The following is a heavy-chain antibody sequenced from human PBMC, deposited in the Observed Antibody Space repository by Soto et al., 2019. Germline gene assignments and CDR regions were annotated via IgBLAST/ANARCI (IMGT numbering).Heavy chain of an antibody. Sequence: SVKVSCKASGGTFSSYAISWVRQAPGQGLEWMGGIIPIFGTANYAQKFQGRVTITADESTSTAYMELSSLRSEDTAVYYCARGNYYYYGMDVWGQGTTVTVSS. V-gene: IGHV1-69*13. CDR3: ARGNYYYYGMDV. CDR1: GGTFSSYA. CDR2: IIPIFGTA. J-gene: IGHJ6*02.